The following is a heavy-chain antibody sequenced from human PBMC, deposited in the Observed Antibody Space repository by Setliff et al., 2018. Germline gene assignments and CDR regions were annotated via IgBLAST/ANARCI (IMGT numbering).Heavy chain of an antibody. Sequence: PSETLSLTCAVYGGSFSGYYWTWIRQPPGKGLEWIGEINHSGSSNYNPSLKSRVTISVDTSKNQFSLKLSSVTAADTAVYYCARGGKILEWLYAHDYWGQGTLVTVSS. CDR1: GGSFSGYY. CDR2: INHSGSS. J-gene: IGHJ4*02. CDR3: ARGGKILEWLYAHDY. V-gene: IGHV4-34*01. D-gene: IGHD3-3*01.